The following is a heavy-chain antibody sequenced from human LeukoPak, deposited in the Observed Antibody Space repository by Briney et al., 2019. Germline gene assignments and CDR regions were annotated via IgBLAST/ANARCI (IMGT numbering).Heavy chain of an antibody. Sequence: GASVKVSCKASGYTFTSYGISWVRQAPGQGLEWMGWISGNSAHKYYAQNVQGRVTMTTDTSRNTAYMEVRSLRSDDTAVYYCVRDYLLTGGEERFDPWGQGTLVTVSS. CDR2: ISGNSAHK. J-gene: IGHJ5*02. V-gene: IGHV1-18*01. CDR3: VRDYLLTGGEERFDP. D-gene: IGHD3-16*01. CDR1: GYTFTSYG.